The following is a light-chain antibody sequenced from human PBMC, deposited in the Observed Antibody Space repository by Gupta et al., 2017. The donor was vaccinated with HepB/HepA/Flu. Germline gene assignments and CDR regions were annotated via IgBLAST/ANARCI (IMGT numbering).Light chain of an antibody. CDR3: QQDGPLRGS. CDR2: GAS. V-gene: IGKV3-20*01. CDR1: QSVSSSY. Sequence: EIVLTQSPGTLSLSPGERATLSCRASQSVSSSYLAWYQQKPGQAPRLLIYGASSRATGIPDRFSGSGSGTDFTLTISRLEPEDFAVYYCQQDGPLRGSFGQGTKLEIK. J-gene: IGKJ2*04.